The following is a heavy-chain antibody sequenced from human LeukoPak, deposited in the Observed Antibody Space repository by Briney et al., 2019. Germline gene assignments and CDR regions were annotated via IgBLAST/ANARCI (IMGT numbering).Heavy chain of an antibody. V-gene: IGHV1-46*01. CDR3: AREGIEITIFPRGNWFDS. J-gene: IGHJ5*01. D-gene: IGHD3-3*01. CDR2: INPRYGST. CDR1: GYTFSNYH. Sequence: ASVKVSCKASGYTFSNYHIHWVRQAPGQGIEWMGIINPRYGSTTYAQKFQGRVTMTRVMSTSTVYMELSSLRSDDTAVYYCAREGIEITIFPRGNWFDSWGQGTLVTVSS.